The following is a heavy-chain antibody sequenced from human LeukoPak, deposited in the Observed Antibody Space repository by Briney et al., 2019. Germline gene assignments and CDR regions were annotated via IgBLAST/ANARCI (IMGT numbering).Heavy chain of an antibody. CDR1: TSSLSGYY. V-gene: IGHV4-4*07. Sequence: SETLSLTCTVATSSLSGYYWGCIQQPAGNGLEWIGRSYTTGTPPYNPSLKSRAPMPVNTPTKQFTLKRSSVNPASTAVSYCAREAYYYFHMDVWGKGTTVTVSS. CDR3: AREAYYYFHMDV. CDR2: SYTTGTP. J-gene: IGHJ6*03.